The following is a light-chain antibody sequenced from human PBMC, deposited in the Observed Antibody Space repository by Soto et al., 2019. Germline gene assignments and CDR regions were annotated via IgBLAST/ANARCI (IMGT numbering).Light chain of an antibody. CDR2: GES. CDR1: QSVSSSY. Sequence: EIVLTQSPGTLSLSPGERATLSCRASQSVSSSYLAWYQQKPGQAPRILIYGESSRATGIPARLSGSGSGTDLNLTIDRLQSEDFAVYHCQQYNDWPPAFGGGTRLEIK. J-gene: IGKJ5*01. V-gene: IGKV3-20*01. CDR3: QQYNDWPPA.